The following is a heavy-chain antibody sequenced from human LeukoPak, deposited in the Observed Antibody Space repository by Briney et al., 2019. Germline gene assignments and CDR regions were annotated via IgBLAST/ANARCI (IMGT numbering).Heavy chain of an antibody. J-gene: IGHJ4*02. CDR2: IAHHGNNK. V-gene: IGHV3-30*02. D-gene: IGHD1-26*01. CDR3: ARRRIGVLRGATGPPDY. Sequence: PGGSLRLSCAASGFTFGSSAMHWVRQGPGKGLEWVAYIAHHGNNKYYADSVKGRFTISRDNSKRTLYLQMNSLRAEDTAVYYCARRRIGVLRGATGPPDYWGQGTPVTVSS. CDR1: GFTFGSSA.